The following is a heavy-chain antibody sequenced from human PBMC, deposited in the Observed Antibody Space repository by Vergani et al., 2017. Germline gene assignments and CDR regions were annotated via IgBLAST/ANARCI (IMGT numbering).Heavy chain of an antibody. CDR2: IRHDGIT. CDR3: AREGYCTNGVCFTLFDV. D-gene: IGHD2-8*01. CDR1: GSSFNDYW. V-gene: IGHV4-34*01. Sequence: QAQLQQWGAGLLKPSETLSLTCAIYGSSFNDYWWTWIRQPPGQGLEWIGEIRHDGITHYSPSLKSRVTISIDTSTHQFSLNLRSVTAADTAVYYCAREGYCTNGVCFTLFDVWGQGALVTVSS. J-gene: IGHJ4*02.